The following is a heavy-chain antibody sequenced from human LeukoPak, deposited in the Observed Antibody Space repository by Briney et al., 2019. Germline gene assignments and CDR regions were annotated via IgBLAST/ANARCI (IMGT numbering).Heavy chain of an antibody. CDR2: ISSYSSTK. CDR1: GFNFSNAW. J-gene: IGHJ3*02. D-gene: IGHD6-19*01. Sequence: GGSLRLSCVASGFNFSNAWMSWVRQAPGKGLEWVSYISSYSSTKYYADSVKGRFIISRDNAKNSLYLQMNSLRAEDTAVYYCARGGLRVAGLDAFDIWGQGTMVTVSS. CDR3: ARGGLRVAGLDAFDI. V-gene: IGHV3-48*01.